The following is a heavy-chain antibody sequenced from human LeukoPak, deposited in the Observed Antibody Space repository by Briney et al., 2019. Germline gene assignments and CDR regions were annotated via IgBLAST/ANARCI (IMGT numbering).Heavy chain of an antibody. D-gene: IGHD6-13*01. Sequence: GGSLRLSCAASGFTFSSYWMSWVRQAPGKGLEWVANIKQDGSEKYYVDSVKGRFTISRDNAKNSLHLQMNSLRAEDTAVYYCARGSSSSWYYFDYWGQGTLVTISS. J-gene: IGHJ4*02. V-gene: IGHV3-7*01. CDR2: IKQDGSEK. CDR1: GFTFSSYW. CDR3: ARGSSSSWYYFDY.